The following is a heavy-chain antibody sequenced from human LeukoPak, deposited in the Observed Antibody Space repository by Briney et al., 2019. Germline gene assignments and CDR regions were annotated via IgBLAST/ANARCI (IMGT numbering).Heavy chain of an antibody. Sequence: PSETLSLTCTVSGGSISIYYWSWIRQPPGKGLEWIGYIYYSGSTNYNPSLKSRVTISVDTSKNQFSLKLSSVTAADTAVYYCARGPRYSPYYYYYYGMDVWGQGTTVTVSS. CDR1: GGSISIYY. V-gene: IGHV4-59*12. D-gene: IGHD1-26*01. CDR2: IYYSGST. CDR3: ARGPRYSPYYYYYYGMDV. J-gene: IGHJ6*02.